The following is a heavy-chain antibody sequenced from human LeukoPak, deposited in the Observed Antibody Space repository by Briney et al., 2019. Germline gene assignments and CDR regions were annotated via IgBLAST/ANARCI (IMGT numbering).Heavy chain of an antibody. V-gene: IGHV3-64*01. CDR1: VFIFSYYP. Sequence: PGGSLRLSCAASVFIFSYYPMHWVRQAPGKGLEYVSVISPDGRATYYTNSVKGRFTISRDNSKNTVYLQMDSLRDDDTAVYYCARERPAGSTDYRGQGTLVTVSS. D-gene: IGHD1-14*01. CDR2: ISPDGRAT. J-gene: IGHJ4*02. CDR3: ARERPAGSTDY.